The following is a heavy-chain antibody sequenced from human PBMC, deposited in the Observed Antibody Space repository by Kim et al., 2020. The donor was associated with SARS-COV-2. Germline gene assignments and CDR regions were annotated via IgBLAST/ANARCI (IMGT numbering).Heavy chain of an antibody. V-gene: IGHV4-39*07. Sequence: SETLSLTCTVSGGSISSSSYYWGWIRQPPGKGLEWIGSIYYSGSTYYNPSLKSRVTISVDTSKNQFSLKLSSVTAADTAVYYCARSHSTYYYDSSGYRDAFDIWGQGTMVTVSS. CDR1: GGSISSSSYY. CDR2: IYYSGST. D-gene: IGHD3-22*01. J-gene: IGHJ3*02. CDR3: ARSHSTYYYDSSGYRDAFDI.